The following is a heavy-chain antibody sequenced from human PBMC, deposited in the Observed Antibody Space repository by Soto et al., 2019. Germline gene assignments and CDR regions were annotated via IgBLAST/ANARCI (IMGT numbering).Heavy chain of an antibody. CDR2: IYYSGST. V-gene: IGHV4-39*01. J-gene: IGHJ3*02. D-gene: IGHD2-15*01. CDR1: GGSISSISYY. CDR3: ARPIGAAGYCSGGSCSPTAFDI. Sequence: PSETLSLTCTVSGGSISSISYYWGWIRQPPGKGLEWIGSIYYSGSTYYNPSLKSRVTISVDTSKNQFSLKLSSVTAADTAVYYRARPIGAAGYCSGGSCSPTAFDIWGQGTMVTVSS.